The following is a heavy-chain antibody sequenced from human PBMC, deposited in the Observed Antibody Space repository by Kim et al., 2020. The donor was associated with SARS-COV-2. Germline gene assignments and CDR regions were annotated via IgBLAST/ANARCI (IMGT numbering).Heavy chain of an antibody. CDR2: ISGDGGST. J-gene: IGHJ4*02. CDR3: AKPRSSLVIISFFDY. V-gene: IGHV3-43*02. Sequence: GGSLRLSCAASGFTFDDYAMHWVRQAPGKGLEWVSLISGDGGSTYYADSVKGRFTISRDNSKNSLYLQMNSLRTEDTALYYCAKPRSSLVIISFFDYWGQGTLVTVSS. CDR1: GFTFDDYA. D-gene: IGHD3-9*01.